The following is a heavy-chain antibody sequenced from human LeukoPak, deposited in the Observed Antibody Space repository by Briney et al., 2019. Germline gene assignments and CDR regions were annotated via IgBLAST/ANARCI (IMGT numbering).Heavy chain of an antibody. D-gene: IGHD6-6*01. CDR2: IYWNDDK. Sequence: SGPTLVNPTQTLTLTCTFSGFSLSTSGVGVGWIRQPPGKALEWLALIYWNDDKRYSPSLKSRLNITKDTSKKQVVLTMTNMDPVDTATYTCARRGSSSSFDYWGQGTLVTVSS. J-gene: IGHJ4*02. V-gene: IGHV2-5*01. CDR1: GFSLSTSGVG. CDR3: ARRGSSSSFDY.